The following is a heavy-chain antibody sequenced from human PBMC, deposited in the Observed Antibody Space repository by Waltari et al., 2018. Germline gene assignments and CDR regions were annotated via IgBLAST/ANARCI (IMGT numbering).Heavy chain of an antibody. J-gene: IGHJ6*02. CDR1: GGTFSSYA. D-gene: IGHD2-2*01. Sequence: QVQLVQSGAEVKKPGSSVKVSCKASGGTFSSYAISWVRQAPGQGLEWVGGIIPMLVTANYERKFQGRGTITADASTSTAYMELSSLRSEDTAVYYCARGLGYCSSTSCYGHGMDVWGQGTTVTVSS. CDR3: ARGLGYCSSTSCYGHGMDV. CDR2: IIPMLVTA. V-gene: IGHV1-69*12.